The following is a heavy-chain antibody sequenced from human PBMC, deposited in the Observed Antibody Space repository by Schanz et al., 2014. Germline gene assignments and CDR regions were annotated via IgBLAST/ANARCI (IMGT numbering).Heavy chain of an antibody. V-gene: IGHV4-39*01. J-gene: IGHJ4*02. D-gene: IGHD6-13*01. CDR1: GGSISSSSYY. Sequence: QLQLQESGPGLVKPSETLSLTCTVSGGSISSSSYYWGWIRQPPGKGLEWIGSIYQSGTTYYSPPPKGGVTLSVDPPKTQPPLKLSSATAADTAVYYCARPGGSSWSFAYWGLGRLVIVSS. CDR2: IYQSGTT. CDR3: ARPGGSSWSFAY.